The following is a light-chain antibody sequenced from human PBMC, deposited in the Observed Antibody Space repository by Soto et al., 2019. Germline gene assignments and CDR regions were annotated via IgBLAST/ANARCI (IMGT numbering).Light chain of an antibody. CDR2: AAS. CDR1: QSIVTY. V-gene: IGKV1-39*01. CDR3: QQSYSTPPWT. Sequence: MQMTQSPSSLSASVGYSVTITCRASQSIVTYLNWYLQKPSKSPKLLIYAASNLQSGVPSRFSGSGSGTDFTLTISSLQPEDFATYFGQQSYSTPPWTFGQGTQVDIK. J-gene: IGKJ1*01.